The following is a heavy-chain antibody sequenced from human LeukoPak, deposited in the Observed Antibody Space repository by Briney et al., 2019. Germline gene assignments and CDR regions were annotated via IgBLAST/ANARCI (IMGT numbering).Heavy chain of an antibody. CDR3: AGGEAGGSFDS. CDR2: IYHSGST. Sequence: PSGTLSLTCGVSGGSISSSNWWSWVRPPPGKGLEWIGEIYHSGSTNYNPSLKSRVTISVDKSKTQFSLKLSSVTAADTAVYYCAGGEAGGSFDSWGQGTMVTVSA. D-gene: IGHD2-15*01. J-gene: IGHJ3*02. V-gene: IGHV4-4*02. CDR1: GGSISSSNW.